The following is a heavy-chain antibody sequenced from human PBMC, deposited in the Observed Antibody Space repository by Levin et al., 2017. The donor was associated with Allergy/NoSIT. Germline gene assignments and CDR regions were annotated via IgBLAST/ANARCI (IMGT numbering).Heavy chain of an antibody. D-gene: IGHD5-12*01. CDR1: GGSIRSYY. J-gene: IGHJ3*02. CDR3: ARVRGRNSGYDSDAFDI. Sequence: SQTLSLPCTVSGGSIRSYYWSWIRQPPGKGLEWIGYIYYSGSTNYNPSLKSRVTISVDTSKNQFSLKLSSVTAADTAVYYCARVRGRNSGYDSDAFDIWGQGTMVTVSS. V-gene: IGHV4-59*01. CDR2: IYYSGST.